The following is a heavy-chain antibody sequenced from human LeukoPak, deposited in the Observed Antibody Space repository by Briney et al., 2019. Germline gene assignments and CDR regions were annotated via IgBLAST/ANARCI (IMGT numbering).Heavy chain of an antibody. J-gene: IGHJ4*02. CDR1: GFTFSTYN. D-gene: IGHD3-9*01. CDR2: ITSGGTYT. V-gene: IGHV3-21*06. CDR3: ARGHYDILTASYKWTPDY. Sequence: PGGSLRLSCAASGFTFSTYNMNWVRQAPGKGLEWVSSITSGGTYTYYADSVKGRSTTSRDNAKNSLSLQLSSLRAEDTAVYYCARGHYDILTASYKWTPDYWGQGILVTVSS.